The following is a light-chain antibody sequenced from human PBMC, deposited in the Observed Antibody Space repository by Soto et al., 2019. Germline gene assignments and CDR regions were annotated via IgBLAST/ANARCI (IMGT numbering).Light chain of an antibody. Sequence: QPVLTQPPSVSGAPGQRVTISCTGSSSNIGAGYDVNWYQQLPGTPPKLLIYGDTNRHSGVPDRFSASKSGTSASLAIIGLQAEDEADYYCQSYDSSLSGYVFGTGTKLTVL. CDR2: GDT. V-gene: IGLV1-40*01. J-gene: IGLJ1*01. CDR1: SSNIGAGYD. CDR3: QSYDSSLSGYV.